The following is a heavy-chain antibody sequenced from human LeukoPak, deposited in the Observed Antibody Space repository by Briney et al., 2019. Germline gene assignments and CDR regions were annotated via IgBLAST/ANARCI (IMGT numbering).Heavy chain of an antibody. D-gene: IGHD3-10*01. J-gene: IGHJ4*02. Sequence: GGSLRLSCTTSGFTFSSFEMNWVRQAPGKGLEWVSYISASGSTKYYADSVKGRFTISRDNTKNSLYLQMNSLRAEDTAVYYCAGGMRMVRGVTFDYWGQGTLVTVSS. CDR1: GFTFSSFE. V-gene: IGHV3-48*03. CDR3: AGGMRMVRGVTFDY. CDR2: ISASGSTK.